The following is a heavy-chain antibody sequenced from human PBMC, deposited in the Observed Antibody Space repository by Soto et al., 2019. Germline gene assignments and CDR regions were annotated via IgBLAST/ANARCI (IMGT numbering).Heavy chain of an antibody. CDR1: GGSIINYY. Sequence: QVQLQESGPRLLKPSETLSLTCTVSGGSIINYYWSWIRQPPGKGLEWIGYIYYSGTTSYNPSLRSRFTIAVDTSKTQFSLKLSSVTAADPAVYYCARHVPYCSSTSHCASGMDVWGQGTTVTVSS. CDR3: ARHVPYCSSTSHCASGMDV. J-gene: IGHJ6*02. V-gene: IGHV4-59*08. CDR2: IYYSGTT. D-gene: IGHD2-2*01.